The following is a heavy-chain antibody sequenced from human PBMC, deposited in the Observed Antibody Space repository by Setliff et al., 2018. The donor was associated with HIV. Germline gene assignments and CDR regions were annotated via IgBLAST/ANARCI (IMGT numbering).Heavy chain of an antibody. CDR1: GGSISSSSYY. D-gene: IGHD3-10*01. Sequence: SETLSLTCTVSGGSISSSSYYWGWIRQPPGKGLEWIGNIYYTGNTYYNPSLKSRVTISVDTSKNQFSLKLSSVTAADTAVYYCARHYYGSGSYYNPPPYYYYYMDVWGKGTAVTVSS. V-gene: IGHV4-39*01. J-gene: IGHJ6*03. CDR3: ARHYYGSGSYYNPPPYYYYYMDV. CDR2: IYYTGNT.